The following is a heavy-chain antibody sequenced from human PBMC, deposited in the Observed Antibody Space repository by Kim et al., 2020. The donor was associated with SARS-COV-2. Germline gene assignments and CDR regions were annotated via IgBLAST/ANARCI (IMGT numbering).Heavy chain of an antibody. Sequence: ASVKVSCKASGYTFTGYYMHWVRQAPGQGLEWMGRINANSGGTDYAPNFQGRVSMTRDTSITTAYMDLNRLTSDDTAVYYCARGGWYGSGSSFWGVDVWGQGTTVTVSS. CDR1: GYTFTGYY. CDR2: INANSGGT. D-gene: IGHD3-10*01. J-gene: IGHJ6*02. V-gene: IGHV1-2*06. CDR3: ARGGWYGSGSSFWGVDV.